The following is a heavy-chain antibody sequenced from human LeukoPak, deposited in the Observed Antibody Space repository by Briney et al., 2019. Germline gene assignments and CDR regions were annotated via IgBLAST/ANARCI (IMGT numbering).Heavy chain of an antibody. CDR3: TRASSSWYGYYYYMDV. CDR2: IRSKAYGGTT. Sequence: GGSLRLSCTASGFTFGDYAMSWVRQAPGKGLEWVGFIRSKAYGGTTEYAASVKGRFTISRDDSKSIAYLQMNSLKTEDTAVYYCTRASSSWYGYYYYMDVWGKGTTVTISS. V-gene: IGHV3-49*04. D-gene: IGHD6-13*01. CDR1: GFTFGDYA. J-gene: IGHJ6*03.